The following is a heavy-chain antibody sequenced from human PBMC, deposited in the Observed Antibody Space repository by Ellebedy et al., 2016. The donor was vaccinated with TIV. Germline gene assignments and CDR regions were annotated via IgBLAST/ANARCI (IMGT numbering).Heavy chain of an antibody. J-gene: IGHJ5*02. Sequence: ASVKVSCKASGYTFIDYYIHWVRQAPGQGLEWMGMISPSGGSTNYAQKFQGRVTMTRDRSTSTVYMELSSLRFEDMAVNYCARSSGWYEWRPNWFDPWGQGTLVTVSS. CDR1: GYTFIDYY. V-gene: IGHV1-46*01. CDR2: ISPSGGST. D-gene: IGHD6-19*01. CDR3: ARSSGWYEWRPNWFDP.